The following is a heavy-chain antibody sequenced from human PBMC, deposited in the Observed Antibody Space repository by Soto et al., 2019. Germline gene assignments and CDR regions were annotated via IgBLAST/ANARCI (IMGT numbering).Heavy chain of an antibody. CDR2: IYYSGST. D-gene: IGHD3-22*01. J-gene: IGHJ3*02. Sequence: SETLSLTCTVSGGSISSSSYYWGWIRQPPGKGLEWIGSIYYSGSTYYNPSLKSRVTISVDTSKNQFSLKLSSVTAAETAVYYCVRHGGRAYYYDSSGYPVSWGGSDAFDIWGQGTMVTVSS. V-gene: IGHV4-39*01. CDR3: VRHGGRAYYYDSSGYPVSWGGSDAFDI. CDR1: GGSISSSSYY.